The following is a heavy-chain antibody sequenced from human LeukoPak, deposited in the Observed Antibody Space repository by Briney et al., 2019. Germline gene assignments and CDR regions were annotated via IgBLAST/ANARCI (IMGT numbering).Heavy chain of an antibody. CDR3: ARELYYGSGSPGRD. Sequence: PGGSLRLSCAASGFTFSSNAMHWVRQAPGKGLEWVAVISYDGSIEYYADSVKGRFTISRDNSKNTLHLQMNSLRVEDTAVYYCARELYYGSGSPGRDWGQGTLVTVPS. J-gene: IGHJ4*02. V-gene: IGHV3-30*04. CDR1: GFTFSSNA. D-gene: IGHD3-10*01. CDR2: ISYDGSIE.